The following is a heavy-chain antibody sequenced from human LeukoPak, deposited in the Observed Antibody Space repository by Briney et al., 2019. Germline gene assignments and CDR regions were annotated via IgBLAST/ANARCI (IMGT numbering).Heavy chain of an antibody. D-gene: IGHD3-3*01. Sequence: GGSLRLSCAASGFTFSSYSMNWVRQAPGKGLEWVSAISGSGGSTYYADSVKGRFTISRDNSKNTLYLQMNSLRAEDTAVYYCAKGIYDFWSGYSNAFDIWGQGTMVTVSS. CDR3: AKGIYDFWSGYSNAFDI. CDR2: ISGSGGST. J-gene: IGHJ3*02. CDR1: GFTFSSYS. V-gene: IGHV3-23*01.